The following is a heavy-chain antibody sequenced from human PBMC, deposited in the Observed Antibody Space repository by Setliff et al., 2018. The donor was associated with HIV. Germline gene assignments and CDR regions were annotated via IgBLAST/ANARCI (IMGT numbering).Heavy chain of an antibody. CDR2: INANGGGT. D-gene: IGHD3-22*01. V-gene: IGHV1-46*01. CDR1: GYNFISYH. J-gene: IGHJ4*02. CDR3: ATTKGLSSGYDY. Sequence: ASVKVSCKASGYNFISYHLHWLRQAPGQGLEWMGIINANGGGTSYAQKFQGRVTITRDTSTNTVYMEMSGLRSEDTAVFYCATTKGLSSGYDYWGQGTLVTVSS.